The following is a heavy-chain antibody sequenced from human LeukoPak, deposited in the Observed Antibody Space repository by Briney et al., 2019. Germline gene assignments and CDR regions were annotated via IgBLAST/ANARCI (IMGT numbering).Heavy chain of an antibody. CDR2: INPSGGST. V-gene: IGHV1-46*01. D-gene: IGHD5-24*01. Sequence: ASVKVSCKASGYTFTSYYMHWVRQAPGQGLEWMGIINPSGGSTSYAQKFQGRVTMTRDTSTSTVYMELSSPRSEDTAVYYCARDPEGGYNGVAWYFDLWGRGTLVTVSS. CDR1: GYTFTSYY. J-gene: IGHJ2*01. CDR3: ARDPEGGYNGVAWYFDL.